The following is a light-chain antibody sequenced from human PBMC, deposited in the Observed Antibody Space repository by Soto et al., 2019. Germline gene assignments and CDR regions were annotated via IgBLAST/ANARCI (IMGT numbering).Light chain of an antibody. CDR2: DVV. J-gene: IGLJ1*01. Sequence: QSALTQPASVSGSPGQSITISCTGTSSDVGGFNSVSWYQLRPGTAPKLILYDVVDRPSGVSYRFSCSKSGNTASLTISGLQAADEADYFCSSYTSTMTNVFGSGTQLTVL. CDR3: SSYTSTMTNV. CDR1: SSDVGGFNS. V-gene: IGLV2-14*03.